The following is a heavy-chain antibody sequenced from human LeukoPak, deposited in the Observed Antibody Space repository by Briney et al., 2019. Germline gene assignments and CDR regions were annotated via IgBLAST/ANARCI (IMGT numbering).Heavy chain of an antibody. CDR3: ARLGGSGSYWIFDY. D-gene: IGHD3-10*01. J-gene: IGHJ4*01. Sequence: SETLSLACTVSGGSLSSYYWTWIRQPAGKGLEWIGLIYTSGSTKYNPSLKSRVTMSVDTSKKQISLKLSSVTAADTAVYYCARLGGSGSYWIFDYWGQGTPVTVSA. CDR1: GGSLSSYY. V-gene: IGHV4-4*07. CDR2: IYTSGST.